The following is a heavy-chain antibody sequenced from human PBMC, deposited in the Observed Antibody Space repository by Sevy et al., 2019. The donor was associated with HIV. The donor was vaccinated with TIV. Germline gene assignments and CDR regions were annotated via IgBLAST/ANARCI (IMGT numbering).Heavy chain of an antibody. V-gene: IGHV3-33*01. CDR3: AREGLLEWLFSFDY. D-gene: IGHD3-3*01. Sequence: GGSLRLSCAASGFTFSSYAIHWVRQAPGKGLEWVAVIWYDGTNEYYADSVKGRCTISRDNSKNTQYLQMNSLRAEDTAVYYCAREGLLEWLFSFDYWGQGTLVTVSS. J-gene: IGHJ4*02. CDR2: IWYDGTNE. CDR1: GFTFSSYA.